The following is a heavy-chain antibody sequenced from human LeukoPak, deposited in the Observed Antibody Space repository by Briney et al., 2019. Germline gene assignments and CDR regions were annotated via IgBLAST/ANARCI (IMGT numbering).Heavy chain of an antibody. J-gene: IGHJ4*02. Sequence: SETLSLTCTVSGGSISSYYWSWIRQPPGKGLEWIGYIYYSGSTNYNPSLKSRVTISVDTSKNQFSLKLSSVTAADTAVYYCARGRIVVPAVLDYWGQGTLVTVSS. D-gene: IGHD2-2*01. V-gene: IGHV4-59*01. CDR1: GGSISSYY. CDR2: IYYSGST. CDR3: ARGRIVVPAVLDY.